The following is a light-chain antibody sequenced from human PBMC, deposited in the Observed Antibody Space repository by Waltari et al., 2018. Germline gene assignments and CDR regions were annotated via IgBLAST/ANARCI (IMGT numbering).Light chain of an antibody. J-gene: IGLJ3*02. Sequence: QSVLTQPPSVSAAPGQKVTISCSGNTSTIGNNYVSWYQQLPGTAPKLVIYENNQRPSGILDRFSGSKSGTSATLGITGLQTGDEADYYCGTWDSSLTAWVFGGGTKLTVL. CDR2: ENN. V-gene: IGLV1-51*02. CDR1: TSTIGNNY. CDR3: GTWDSSLTAWV.